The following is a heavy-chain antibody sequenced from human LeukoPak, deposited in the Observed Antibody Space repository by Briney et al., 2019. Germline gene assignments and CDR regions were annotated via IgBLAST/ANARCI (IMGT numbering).Heavy chain of an antibody. Sequence: ASVKVSCKASGYTFTSYDINWVRQATGQGLEWMGWMNPNSGNTGYAQKFQGRVTITRDTSIRTAYMELNSLRSDDTAFYYCVRVRNNWFDPWGQGTLVTVSS. CDR3: VRVRNNWFDP. V-gene: IGHV1-8*03. CDR1: GYTFTSYD. CDR2: MNPNSGNT. D-gene: IGHD1-14*01. J-gene: IGHJ5*02.